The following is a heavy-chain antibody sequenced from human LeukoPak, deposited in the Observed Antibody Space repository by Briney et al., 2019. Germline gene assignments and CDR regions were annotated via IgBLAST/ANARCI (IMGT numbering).Heavy chain of an antibody. CDR1: GGSISSGGYY. V-gene: IGHV4-31*03. CDR3: ARAHTPGYSYGYRRWFDP. J-gene: IGHJ5*02. D-gene: IGHD5-18*01. CDR2: IYYSGST. Sequence: SETLSLTCTVSGGSISSGGYYWSWIRQHPGKGLEWIGYIYYSGSTYYNPSLKSRVTISVDTSKNQFSLKLSSVTAADTAVYYCARAHTPGYSYGYRRWFDPWGQGTLVTVSS.